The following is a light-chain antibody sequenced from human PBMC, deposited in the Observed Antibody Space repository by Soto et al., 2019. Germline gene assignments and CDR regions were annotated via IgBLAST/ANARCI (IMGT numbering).Light chain of an antibody. CDR3: CSYALL. V-gene: IGLV2-23*01. Sequence: QSVLTQTAYVSGSPRPSITISCPGTNSDVGTHNLVSWYQQHPGKAPKLIIYEGTTRPSAVSNRFSGSTSGNTASLTISGLQAEDEADYYCCSYALLFGTSTKLTVL. CDR2: EGT. J-gene: IGLJ1*01. CDR1: NSDVGTHNL.